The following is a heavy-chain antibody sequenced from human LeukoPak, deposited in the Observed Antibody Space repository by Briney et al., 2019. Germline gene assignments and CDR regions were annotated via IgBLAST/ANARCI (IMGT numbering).Heavy chain of an antibody. CDR2: FSHSGST. V-gene: IGHV4-30-2*01. CDR1: GGSINSGGYY. Sequence: SETLSLTCTVSGGSINSGGYYWTWIRQPPGEGLEWIAYFSHSGSTFYNPSLKSRVTISLDTSKNQFSLNLRSVTAADTAVYYCAGQNIPTPHDYWGQGTQVTVSS. D-gene: IGHD2-2*02. J-gene: IGHJ4*02. CDR3: AGQNIPTPHDY.